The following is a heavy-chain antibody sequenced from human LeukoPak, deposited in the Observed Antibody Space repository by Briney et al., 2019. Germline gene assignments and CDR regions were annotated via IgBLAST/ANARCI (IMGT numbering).Heavy chain of an antibody. J-gene: IGHJ4*02. CDR1: GYTFTSYY. D-gene: IGHD6-6*01. CDR2: ISCYNGHT. Sequence: ASVKVSCKASGYTFTSYYMHWVRQAPGQGLQWMGWISCYNGHTHYAQNFQDRVTMTTDTSTNTAYMELRSLRSDDTAVYYCARREGRSASPFFFDSWGQGTLVTVSS. V-gene: IGHV1-18*04. CDR3: ARREGRSASPFFFDS.